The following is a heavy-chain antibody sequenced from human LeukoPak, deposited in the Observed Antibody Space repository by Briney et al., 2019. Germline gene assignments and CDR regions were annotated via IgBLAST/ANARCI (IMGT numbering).Heavy chain of an antibody. Sequence: PGGSLRLSCAASGFTFSSYSMNWVRQAPGKGLEWVSSISSSSSYIYYADSVKGRFTISRDNAKNSLYLQMNSLRAEDTAVYYCAREDQWELDAFDMWGQGTMVTVSS. D-gene: IGHD1-26*01. J-gene: IGHJ3*02. CDR2: ISSSSSYI. CDR3: AREDQWELDAFDM. V-gene: IGHV3-21*01. CDR1: GFTFSSYS.